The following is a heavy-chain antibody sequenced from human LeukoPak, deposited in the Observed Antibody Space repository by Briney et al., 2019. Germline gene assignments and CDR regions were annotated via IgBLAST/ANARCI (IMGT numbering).Heavy chain of an antibody. CDR2: IYYSGRT. CDR3: ARDGYDSGGYNY. V-gene: IGHV4-39*02. D-gene: IGHD3-22*01. CDR1: GGSISSTSYY. J-gene: IGHJ4*01. Sequence: PSETLSLTCTVSGGSISSTSYYWGWIRQPPGKGLEGIGSIYYSGRTYYNPSLKSRVTVSVDTSKNQFSLKLSSVTAADTAVYYCARDGYDSGGYNYWGQGTLVTVSS.